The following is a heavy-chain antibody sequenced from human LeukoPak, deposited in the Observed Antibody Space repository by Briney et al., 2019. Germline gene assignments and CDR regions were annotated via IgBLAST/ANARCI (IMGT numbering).Heavy chain of an antibody. CDR3: ARDGPSWGLL. D-gene: IGHD7-27*01. J-gene: IGHJ4*02. CDR2: IYYGGST. CDR1: GGSVSSSSYS. V-gene: IGHV4-39*02. Sequence: KPSETLSLTCTVSGGSVSSSSYSWGWVRQPPGKGLEWIGSIYYGGSTYYNPSLQSRVTISVDTSKNHFSLKVSSVTAADTAVYYCARDGPSWGLLWGQGALVTVSS.